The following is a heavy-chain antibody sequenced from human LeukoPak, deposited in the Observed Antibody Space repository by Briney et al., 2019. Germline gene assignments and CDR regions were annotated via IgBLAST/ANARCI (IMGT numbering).Heavy chain of an antibody. J-gene: IGHJ4*02. CDR1: GFTFSSYV. D-gene: IGHD2-21*02. V-gene: IGHV3-30*04. Sequence: GRSLRLSCAASGFTFSSYVMHWVRQAPGKGLEWVAIISYDGSNEYYADSVKGRSTISRDNTKNSLYLQMNSLRAEDTAVYYCYCGGDLHSGYFDYWGQGTLVTVSS. CDR3: YCGGDLHSGYFDY. CDR2: ISYDGSNE.